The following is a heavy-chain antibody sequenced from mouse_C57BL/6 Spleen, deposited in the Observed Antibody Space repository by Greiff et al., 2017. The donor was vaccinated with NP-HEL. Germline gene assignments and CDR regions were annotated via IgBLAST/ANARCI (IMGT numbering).Heavy chain of an antibody. V-gene: IGHV5-16*01. CDR1: GFTFSDYY. CDR3: ARNSPYYYGSSYWYFDV. CDR2: INYDGSST. Sequence: EVQRVESEGGLVQPGSSMKLSCTASGFTFSDYYMAWVRQVPEKGLEWVANINYDGSSTYYLDSLKSRFIISRDNAKNILYLQRSSLKSEDTATYYCARNSPYYYGSSYWYFDVWGTGTTVTVSS. D-gene: IGHD1-1*01. J-gene: IGHJ1*03.